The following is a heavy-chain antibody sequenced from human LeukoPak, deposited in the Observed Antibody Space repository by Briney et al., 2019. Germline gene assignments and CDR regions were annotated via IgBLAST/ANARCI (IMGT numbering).Heavy chain of an antibody. V-gene: IGHV3-21*04. J-gene: IGHJ5*02. Sequence: GGSLRLSCAASGFTFSSYSMNWVRQAPGKGLEWVSSISSSDSTIYYADSVKGRFTISRDNAKNSLYLQMNSLRAEDTALYHCARDVHGVDSYCSSTSCYNVWFDPWGQGTLVTVSS. D-gene: IGHD2-2*01. CDR2: ISSSDSTI. CDR3: ARDVHGVDSYCSSTSCYNVWFDP. CDR1: GFTFSSYS.